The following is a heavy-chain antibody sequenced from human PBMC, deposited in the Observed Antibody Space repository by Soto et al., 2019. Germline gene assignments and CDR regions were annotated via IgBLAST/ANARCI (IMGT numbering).Heavy chain of an antibody. CDR1: GGSFSGSY. D-gene: IGHD3-3*01. CDR2: INHSGST. Sequence: PSETLSLTCAVYGGSFSGSYWSWIRQPPGKGLEWVWEINHSGSTNYNPSLKSRVTISVDTSKNQFSLKLSSVTAADTAVYYCARGSPYYDFWSGYYQRPYYYYGMDVWGQGTTVTVS. CDR3: ARGSPYYDFWSGYYQRPYYYYGMDV. V-gene: IGHV4-34*01. J-gene: IGHJ6*02.